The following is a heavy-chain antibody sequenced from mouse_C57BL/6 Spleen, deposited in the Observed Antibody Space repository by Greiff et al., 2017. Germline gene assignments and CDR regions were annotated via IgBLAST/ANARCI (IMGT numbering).Heavy chain of an antibody. CDR1: GYTFTDYN. J-gene: IGHJ1*03. V-gene: IGHV1-18*01. Sequence: EVQVVESGPELVKPGASVKIPCKASGYTFTDYNMDWVKQSHGKSLEWIGDINPNNGGTIYNQKFKGKATLTVDKSSSTAYMELRSLTSEDTAVYYCAREKTYYYDSSPFDVWGTGTTVTVSS. CDR2: INPNNGGT. CDR3: AREKTYYYDSSPFDV. D-gene: IGHD1-1*01.